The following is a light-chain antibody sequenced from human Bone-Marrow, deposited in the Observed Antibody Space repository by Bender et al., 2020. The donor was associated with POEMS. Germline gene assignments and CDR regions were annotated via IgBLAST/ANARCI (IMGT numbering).Light chain of an antibody. CDR3: ATWDDNLLAVV. CDR1: ILPKQY. V-gene: IGLV3-25*02. Sequence: SYELTQPPSVSVSPGQTATITCSGDILPKQYAYWYQQKAGQAPVLVIYTDNERPSGIPERFSGSKSGTSASLAISGLQSADEADYVCATWDDNLLAVVFGGGTKLTVL. CDR2: TDN. J-gene: IGLJ2*01.